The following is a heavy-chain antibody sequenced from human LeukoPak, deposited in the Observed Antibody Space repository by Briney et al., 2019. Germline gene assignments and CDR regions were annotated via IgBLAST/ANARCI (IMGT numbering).Heavy chain of an antibody. CDR3: ARLGDSAMVRYFDY. D-gene: IGHD5-18*01. CDR1: GGSISSSTYY. Sequence: SETLSLTCTVSGGSISSSTYYWAWIRQPPGRGLEWIGGIYYTGSTYSTPSLKSRATISVDTSKNQFSLRLTSVTAADTAVYYCARLGDSAMVRYFDYWGQGTLVTVSS. CDR2: IYYTGST. V-gene: IGHV4-39*01. J-gene: IGHJ4*02.